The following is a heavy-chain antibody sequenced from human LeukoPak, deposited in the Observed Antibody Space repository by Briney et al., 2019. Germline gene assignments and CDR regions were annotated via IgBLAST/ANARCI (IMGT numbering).Heavy chain of an antibody. Sequence: SETLSLTCTVSGDSLYNYFWSWIRQPAGKGLEWIGRIYTSGKTNYSPSLESRVAMSVDTSKNQFSLKLRSVTAADTAVYYCARSFDTGGYQARGFDPWGQGTLVTVSS. J-gene: IGHJ5*02. CDR2: IYTSGKT. D-gene: IGHD3-22*01. CDR1: GDSLYNYF. CDR3: ARSFDTGGYQARGFDP. V-gene: IGHV4-4*07.